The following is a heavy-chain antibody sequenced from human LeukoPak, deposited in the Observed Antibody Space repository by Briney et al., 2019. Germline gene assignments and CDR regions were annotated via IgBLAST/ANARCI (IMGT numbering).Heavy chain of an antibody. CDR1: GFKIDDYY. Sequence: GGSLRLSCAASGFKIDDYYMSWIRQAPGKGLEWVSHISLSGGTIRYADSVRGRFTISRDNAKNSLYLQMDSLRGEDTALYYCARDDVTTNGGVIADSRLFDLWGQGTMVTVSS. J-gene: IGHJ3*01. V-gene: IGHV3-11*04. D-gene: IGHD2-8*02. CDR2: ISLSGGTI. CDR3: ARDDVTTNGGVIADSRLFDL.